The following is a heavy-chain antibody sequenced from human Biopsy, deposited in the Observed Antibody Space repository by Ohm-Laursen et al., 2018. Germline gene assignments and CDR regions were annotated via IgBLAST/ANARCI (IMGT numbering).Heavy chain of an antibody. Sequence: GATVKISCKASGYSFTSYYMHWVRQAPGQGLEWMGMINPSGSTTSYPQIFQGRVTMTRDTSNSTVYMELSSLRSADTAVYFCARNTGWYGDLYYFDYWGQGTLVTVSS. J-gene: IGHJ4*02. V-gene: IGHV1-46*01. CDR3: ARNTGWYGDLYYFDY. D-gene: IGHD6-19*01. CDR2: INPSGSTT. CDR1: GYSFTSYY.